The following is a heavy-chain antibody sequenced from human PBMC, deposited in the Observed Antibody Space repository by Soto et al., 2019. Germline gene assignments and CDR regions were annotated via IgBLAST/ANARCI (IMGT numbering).Heavy chain of an antibody. J-gene: IGHJ6*02. Sequence: EASVKVSCKASGYTFTSYAMHWVRQAPGQRLEWMGWINAGNGNTKYSQKFQGRVTITRDTSASTAYMELSSLRSEDTAVYYCARDNSWFGELLGSYYGMDVWGQGTTVTVSS. V-gene: IGHV1-3*01. CDR2: INAGNGNT. CDR1: GYTFTSYA. D-gene: IGHD3-10*01. CDR3: ARDNSWFGELLGSYYGMDV.